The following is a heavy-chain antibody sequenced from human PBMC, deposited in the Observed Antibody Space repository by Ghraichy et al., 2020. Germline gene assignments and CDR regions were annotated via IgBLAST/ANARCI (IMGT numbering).Heavy chain of an antibody. J-gene: IGHJ1*01. CDR3: AKGRGVGHHRNHWFDW. D-gene: IGHD1-14*01. Sequence: GGSLRLSCAASGFNFPSYAMTWVRQAPGKGLEWVASISDDGIAKFYPDSVKGHFSISRDNSKDTVFLQINGLRVDDTAVFYCAKGRGVGHHRNHWFDWWGPGGLVTVAA. CDR1: GFNFPSYA. V-gene: IGHV3-23*01. CDR2: ISDDGIAK.